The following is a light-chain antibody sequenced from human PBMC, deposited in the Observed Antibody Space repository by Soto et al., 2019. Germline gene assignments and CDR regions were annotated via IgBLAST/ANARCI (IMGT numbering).Light chain of an antibody. J-gene: IGLJ1*01. CDR3: CSYASSSTYV. V-gene: IGLV2-23*01. CDR2: EGT. Sequence: QSALNQPVSVSGSPGQSITISCTGTSSDVGSYNLVSWYQQHPGKAPKLMIYEGTKRPSGVSDRFSGSRSGNTASLTISGLQAEDEADYYCCSYASSSTYVFGTGTKVTVL. CDR1: SSDVGSYNL.